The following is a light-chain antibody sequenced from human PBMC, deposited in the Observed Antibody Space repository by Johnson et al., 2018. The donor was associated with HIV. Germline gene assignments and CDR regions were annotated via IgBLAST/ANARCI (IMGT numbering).Light chain of an antibody. Sequence: QSVLTQPPSVSAAPGQKVTISCSGSSSNIGKNYVSWYQQLPGTAPKLLIFDNHKRPSGIPDRFSGSKSGTSATLGITGLRTGDEADYYCGTWDSSLSAYVFVTGTKVTVL. V-gene: IGLV1-51*01. J-gene: IGLJ1*01. CDR3: GTWDSSLSAYV. CDR1: SSNIGKNY. CDR2: DNH.